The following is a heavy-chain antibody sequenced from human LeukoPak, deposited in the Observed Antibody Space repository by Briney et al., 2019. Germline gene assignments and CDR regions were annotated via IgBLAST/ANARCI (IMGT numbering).Heavy chain of an antibody. Sequence: GGSLRLSCAASGFTVSSNYMSWVRQAPGKGLEWVAVISYDGSNKYYGHSVEGRFTISRDNSKNTVYLQMNSLRAVDTAVYYCARDATDSSGYYYLDYWGRGTLVTVSS. D-gene: IGHD3-22*01. V-gene: IGHV3-30-3*01. CDR1: GFTVSSNY. CDR2: ISYDGSNK. CDR3: ARDATDSSGYYYLDY. J-gene: IGHJ4*02.